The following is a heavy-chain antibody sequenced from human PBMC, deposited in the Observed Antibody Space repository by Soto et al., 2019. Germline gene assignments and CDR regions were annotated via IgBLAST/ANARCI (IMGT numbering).Heavy chain of an antibody. CDR2: ISSSGGT. D-gene: IGHD7-27*01. J-gene: IGHJ6*02. Sequence: NPSETLSLTCTVSGASVSSGSHYWTWIRQPPGKGLEWIGYISSSGGTNYSPSLKSRDTISLDTSKNQFSLILSSVTAAVTAVYYCARELGKIGMDVWVQGTTVTVSS. CDR1: GASVSSGSHY. CDR3: ARELGKIGMDV. V-gene: IGHV4-61*01.